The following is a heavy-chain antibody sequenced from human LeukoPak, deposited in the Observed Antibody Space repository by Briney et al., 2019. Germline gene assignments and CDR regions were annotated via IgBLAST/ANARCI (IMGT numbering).Heavy chain of an antibody. CDR2: ISGSGGST. J-gene: IGHJ3*02. Sequence: GGSLRLSCTASGFTFSSYAMSWVRQAPGKGLEWVSAISGSGGSTYYADSVKGRFTISRDNSKNTLYLLMNSLRAEDTAVYYCANDLRWGSFDIRGQGTLVTVSS. CDR1: GFTFSSYA. CDR3: ANDLRWGSFDI. D-gene: IGHD1-26*01. V-gene: IGHV3-23*01.